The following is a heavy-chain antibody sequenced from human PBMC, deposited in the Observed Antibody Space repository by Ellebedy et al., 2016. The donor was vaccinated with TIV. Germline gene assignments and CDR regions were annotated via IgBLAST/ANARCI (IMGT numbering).Heavy chain of an antibody. CDR3: AKFLQEYGDYFFFDY. V-gene: IGHV3-23*01. J-gene: IGHJ4*02. Sequence: GESLKISCAASGFTFSSYAMSWVRQAPGKGLGWVAVISGSGGSTYYADSVNGRFPISRDNSRNTLYLQMNSLRAEDTAVYYCAKFLQEYGDYFFFDYWGQGTLVTVSS. CDR2: ISGSGGST. CDR1: GFTFSSYA. D-gene: IGHD4-17*01.